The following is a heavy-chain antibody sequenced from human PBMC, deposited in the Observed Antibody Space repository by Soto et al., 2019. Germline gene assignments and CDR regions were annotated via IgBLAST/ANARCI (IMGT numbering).Heavy chain of an antibody. CDR1: GYTFTSYG. D-gene: IGHD3-22*01. V-gene: IGHV1-18*04. CDR2: ISAYNGNT. CDR3: ARESYGYDSSGYYTSCFDD. J-gene: IGHJ4*01. Sequence: AAVKVSCKASGYTFTSYGLRWVRQAPGQGLEWMGWISAYNGNTNYAQKLQGRVTMTTDTSTSTAYMELRSLRSDDTAVYYCARESYGYDSSGYYTSCFDDWGQGTMVTVSS.